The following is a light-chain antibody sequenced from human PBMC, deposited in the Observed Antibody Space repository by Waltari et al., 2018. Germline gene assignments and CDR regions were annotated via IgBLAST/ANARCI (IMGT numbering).Light chain of an antibody. Sequence: QSALAQPRSMSGSPGPSVALSCTGTSSDVGGYNFVSWYQQHPDKAPKLIIYDVNKRPSGVPDRFSGSKSGNTASLTISGLQAEDEAHYYCWSYVGGNTYWVFGGGTKLTVL. J-gene: IGLJ3*02. CDR2: DVN. V-gene: IGLV2-11*01. CDR1: SSDVGGYNF. CDR3: WSYVGGNTYWV.